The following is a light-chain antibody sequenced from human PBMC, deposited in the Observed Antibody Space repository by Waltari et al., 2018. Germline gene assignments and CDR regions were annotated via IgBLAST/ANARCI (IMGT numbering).Light chain of an antibody. J-gene: IGLJ2*01. V-gene: IGLV2-14*01. CDR3: SSYTSSSPVV. CDR1: WSDAGGYNY. CDR2: DVS. Sequence: QSALTQPASVSESPGPSITISSTCTWSDAGGYNYVSWYQQHPGKAPKLMIYDVSKRPSGVSNRFSGSKSGNTASLTISGLHAEDEADYYCSSYTSSSPVVFGGGTKLTVL.